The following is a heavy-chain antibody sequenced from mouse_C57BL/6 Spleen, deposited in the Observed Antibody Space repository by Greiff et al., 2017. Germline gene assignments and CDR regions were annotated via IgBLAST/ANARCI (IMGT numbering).Heavy chain of an antibody. CDR1: GFTFSDYG. CDR3: ARDDYDLGFAY. V-gene: IGHV5-17*01. Sequence: DVKLVESGGGLVKPGGSLKLSCAASGFTFSDYGMHWVRQAPEKGLEWVAYISSGSSTIYYADTVKGRFTISRDNAKNTLFLQMTSLRSEETAMYYCARDDYDLGFAYWGQGTLVTVSA. CDR2: ISSGSSTI. J-gene: IGHJ3*01. D-gene: IGHD2-4*01.